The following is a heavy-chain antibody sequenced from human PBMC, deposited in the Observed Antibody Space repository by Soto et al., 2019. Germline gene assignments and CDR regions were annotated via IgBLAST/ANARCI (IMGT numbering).Heavy chain of an antibody. J-gene: IGHJ4*02. V-gene: IGHV3-23*01. CDR3: VKDDGGYPSTAPH. CDR2: ISGSGDRT. Sequence: EVQLLESGGGWVQPGGSLRLSCAASGITIINYPMSWVRQAPGKGLDWVSGISGSGDRTYYADSAKGRFSISKDISKNSLSLQLDSVAVEDTAIYFCVKDDGGYPSTAPHWGQGTLVTVSS. D-gene: IGHD3-16*02. CDR1: GITIINYP.